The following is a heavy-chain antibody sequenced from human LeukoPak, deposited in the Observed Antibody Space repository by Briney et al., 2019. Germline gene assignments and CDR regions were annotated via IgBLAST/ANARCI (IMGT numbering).Heavy chain of an antibody. CDR1: GFTFGDYA. J-gene: IGHJ5*02. Sequence: GSLRLSCTASGFTFGDYAMSWFRQAPGKGLEWVGFIRSKAYGGTTEYAASVKGRFTISRDDSKSIAYLQMNSLKTEDTAVYYCTKQQWLVRYWFDPWGQGTLVTVSS. CDR2: IRSKAYGGTT. CDR3: TKQQWLVRYWFDP. D-gene: IGHD6-19*01. V-gene: IGHV3-49*03.